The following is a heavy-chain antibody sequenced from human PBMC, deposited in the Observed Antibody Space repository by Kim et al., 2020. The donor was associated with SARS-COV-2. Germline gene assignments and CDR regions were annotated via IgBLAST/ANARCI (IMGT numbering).Heavy chain of an antibody. J-gene: IGHJ6*03. D-gene: IGHD3-10*01. CDR1: GFTFSSYG. CDR3: ARDGWRTERITMVLGVIRRYYMDV. V-gene: IGHV3-33*01. CDR2: ICYDGSNK. Sequence: GGSLRLSCAASGFTFSSYGMHLVLQAPGKGLEWVAVICYDGSNKYYADSVQCRFTISRDNSNNTLYLQMNRLRAEDKAVYYGARDGWRTERITMVLGVIRRYYMDVWGKGTTVTVSS.